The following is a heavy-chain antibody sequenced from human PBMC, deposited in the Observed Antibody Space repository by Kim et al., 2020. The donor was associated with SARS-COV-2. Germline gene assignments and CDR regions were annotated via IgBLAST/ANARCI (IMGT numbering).Heavy chain of an antibody. J-gene: IGHJ4*02. D-gene: IGHD3-3*01. CDR3: ATLTIFGVVTMFFAY. V-gene: IGHV1-24*01. Sequence: ASVKVSCKVSGYTLTELSMHWVRQAPGKGLEWMGGFDPEDGETIYAQKFQGRVTMTEDTSTDTAYMELSSLRSEDTAVYYCATLTIFGVVTMFFAYWGQGTLVTVSS. CDR2: FDPEDGET. CDR1: GYTLTELS.